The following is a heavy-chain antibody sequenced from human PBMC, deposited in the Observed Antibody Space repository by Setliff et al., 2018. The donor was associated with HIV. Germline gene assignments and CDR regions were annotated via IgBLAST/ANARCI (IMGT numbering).Heavy chain of an antibody. V-gene: IGHV3-7*01. D-gene: IGHD2-2*02. CDR2: IKQDGSEK. CDR3: ARDFGYCDSTTCYMDY. J-gene: IGHJ4*02. CDR1: GFMFYNYW. Sequence: PGGSLRLSCAASGFMFYNYWMSWVRQAPGKGLEWVANIKQDGSEKYYVESVKGRFTISRDNAKNSLYLQMNSLRAEDTAVYYCARDFGYCDSTTCYMDYWGQGTRVTVSS.